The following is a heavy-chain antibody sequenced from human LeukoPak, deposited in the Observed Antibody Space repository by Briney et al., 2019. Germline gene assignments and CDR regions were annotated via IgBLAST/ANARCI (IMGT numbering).Heavy chain of an antibody. Sequence: SVKVSCKASGFTFTSSAMQWVRQAPGQRLEWIGWIVVGSGNTNYAQKLQERVTITRDMSTSTAYMELSSLRSEDTAVYYCAADSSGWYGPFDYWGQGTLVTVSS. CDR1: GFTFTSSA. V-gene: IGHV1-58*02. J-gene: IGHJ4*02. CDR3: AADSSGWYGPFDY. CDR2: IVVGSGNT. D-gene: IGHD6-19*01.